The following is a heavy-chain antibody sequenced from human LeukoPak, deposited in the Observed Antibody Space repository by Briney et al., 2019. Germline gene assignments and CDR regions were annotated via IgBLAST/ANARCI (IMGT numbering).Heavy chain of an antibody. CDR2: IYSSGST. J-gene: IGHJ5*02. Sequence: SETLSLTCTVSGGSIRSHYWSWIRQPPGKGLEWIGYIYSSGSTNYNPSLRSRVTISVDTSKIQFSLRLSSVTAADTAVYYCARHRRGSGSNWFDPWGQGTLVTVSS. CDR1: GGSIRSHY. V-gene: IGHV4-59*08. D-gene: IGHD1-14*01. CDR3: ARHRRGSGSNWFDP.